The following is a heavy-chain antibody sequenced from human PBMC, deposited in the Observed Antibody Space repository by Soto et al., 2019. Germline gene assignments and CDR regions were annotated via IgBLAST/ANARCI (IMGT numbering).Heavy chain of an antibody. Sequence: GQLVESGGGLVKPGGSLRLSCAASGFAFNNYYMNWIRQAPGKGLEWLSYIGSSGTTIYYADSVKGRFTISRDNGKSSIFLQINSLRVDYSAICHCAAGMPDFWGQGTLVIVSS. CDR2: IGSSGTTI. D-gene: IGHD3-10*01. J-gene: IGHJ4*02. CDR1: GFAFNNYY. V-gene: IGHV3-11*01. CDR3: AAGMPDF.